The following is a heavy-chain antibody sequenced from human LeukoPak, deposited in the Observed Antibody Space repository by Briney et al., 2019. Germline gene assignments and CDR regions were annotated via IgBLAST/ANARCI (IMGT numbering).Heavy chain of an antibody. CDR3: ARARITMIDYYYYGMDV. D-gene: IGHD3-22*01. CDR1: GGSISSYY. J-gene: IGHJ6*02. Sequence: PSETLSLTCTVSGGSISSYYWSWIRQPAGKGLEWIGRICTSGSTNYNPSIKSRVTMSVDTSKNQFSLKLSSVTAADTAVYHCARARITMIDYYYYGMDVWGQGTTVTVSS. CDR2: ICTSGST. V-gene: IGHV4-4*07.